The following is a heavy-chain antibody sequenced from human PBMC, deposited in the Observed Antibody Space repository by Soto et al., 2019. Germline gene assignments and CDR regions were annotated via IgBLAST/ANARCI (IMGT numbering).Heavy chain of an antibody. D-gene: IGHD3-22*01. CDR3: AKDMFSGYPQPLHCDY. CDR1: GFTFSSYA. CDR2: ISGSGGST. Sequence: EAQLLESGGGLVQPGGSLRLSCAASGFTFSSYAMSWVRQAPGKGLEWVSAISGSGGSTYYADSVKGRFTISRDNSKNTLYLQMNSLRAEDTAVYYCAKDMFSGYPQPLHCDYWGQGTLVTVSS. J-gene: IGHJ4*02. V-gene: IGHV3-23*01.